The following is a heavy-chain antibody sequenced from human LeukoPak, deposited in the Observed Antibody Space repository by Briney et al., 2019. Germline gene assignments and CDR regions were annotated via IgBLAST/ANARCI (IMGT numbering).Heavy chain of an antibody. CDR2: IRSSGEST. CDR1: GFTFRTYA. V-gene: IGHV3-23*01. Sequence: GGSLRLSCAASGFTFRTYAMSWVRQAPGKGLEWVSSIRSSGESTYYADSVKGRFTISRDNSRNTVYLQMKSLTAEDTAVYYCAKEVRESAWFYFDYWGQGTLATVSS. CDR3: AKEVRESAWFYFDY. J-gene: IGHJ4*02. D-gene: IGHD3-10*01.